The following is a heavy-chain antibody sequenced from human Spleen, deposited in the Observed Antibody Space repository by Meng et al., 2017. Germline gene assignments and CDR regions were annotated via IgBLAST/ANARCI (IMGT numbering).Heavy chain of an antibody. CDR2: IYPGDSET. V-gene: IGHV5-51*01. CDR3: ARRYYDILTGFWYYFDF. J-gene: IGHJ4*02. D-gene: IGHD3-9*01. CDR1: GYDFSSYW. Sequence: GESLKISCSGSGYDFSSYWIGWVRQMPGRGLEWVGIIYPGDSETRYSPSFRGQVTISADKSISTAYLQWSSLKASDTAMYYCARRYYDILTGFWYYFDFWGQGTLVTVSS.